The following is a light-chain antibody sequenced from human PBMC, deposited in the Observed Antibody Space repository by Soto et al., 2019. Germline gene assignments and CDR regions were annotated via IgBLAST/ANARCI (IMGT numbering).Light chain of an antibody. J-gene: IGKJ4*01. Sequence: DIVMTQSPDSLAVSLGERATINCKSSQSLLYSSNNKNYLGWYQQKPGQSPKLLIYWASTRESGVPDRFSGSGSGTDFTLTISSLQAEDVALYYCQEYNNWHPVTFGGGTKVEIK. CDR1: QSLLYSSNNKNY. CDR3: QEYNNWHPVT. CDR2: WAS. V-gene: IGKV4-1*01.